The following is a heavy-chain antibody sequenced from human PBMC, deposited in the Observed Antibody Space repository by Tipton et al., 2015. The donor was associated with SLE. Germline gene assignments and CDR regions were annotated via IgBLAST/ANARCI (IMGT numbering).Heavy chain of an antibody. CDR3: ALGAAAANFAY. Sequence: TLSLTCTVSGGSISSYYWSWIRQPPGKGLEGIGYIYYSGSTNYNPSLKSRVTISVDTSKNQFSLKLSSVTAADTAVYYCALGAAAANFAYWGQGSLVTVSS. D-gene: IGHD6-13*01. CDR2: IYYSGST. J-gene: IGHJ4*02. CDR1: GGSISSYY. V-gene: IGHV4-59*08.